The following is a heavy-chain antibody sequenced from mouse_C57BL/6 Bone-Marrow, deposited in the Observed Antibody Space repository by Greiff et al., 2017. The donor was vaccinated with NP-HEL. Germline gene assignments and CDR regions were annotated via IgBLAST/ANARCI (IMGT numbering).Heavy chain of an antibody. D-gene: IGHD1-1*01. CDR1: GYTFTSYG. V-gene: IGHV1-81*01. CDR3: ARRSITTVVATWYFDY. J-gene: IGHJ2*01. Sequence: VQLQQSGAELARPGASVKLSCKASGYTFTSYGISWVKQRTGQGLEWIGEIYPRSGNTYYNEKFKGKATLTADKSSSTAYMELRSLTSEDSAVYFCARRSITTVVATWYFDYWGQGTTLTVSS. CDR2: IYPRSGNT.